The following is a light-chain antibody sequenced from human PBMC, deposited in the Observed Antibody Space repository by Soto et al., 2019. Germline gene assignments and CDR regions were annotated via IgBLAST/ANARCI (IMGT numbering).Light chain of an antibody. CDR2: GAS. CDR1: QSVRSSY. Sequence: EIVLTQSPGTLSLSPGERATLSCRASQSVRSSYLAWYQQKPGQAPRLLIYGASSRATAVPDRFSGSGSGTDFTLTISRLESEDFAVYYCQQYGTSLLTFGGGTKVEIK. V-gene: IGKV3-20*01. CDR3: QQYGTSLLT. J-gene: IGKJ4*01.